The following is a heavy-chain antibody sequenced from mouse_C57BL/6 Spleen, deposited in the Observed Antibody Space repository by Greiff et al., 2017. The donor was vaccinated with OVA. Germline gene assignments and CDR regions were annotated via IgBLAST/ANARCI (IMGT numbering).Heavy chain of an antibody. CDR3: ARAHDGPGGY. CDR2: INPSTGGT. CDR1: GYSFTGYY. V-gene: IGHV1-42*01. J-gene: IGHJ2*01. Sequence: EVKVVESGPELVKPRASVKISCKASGYSFTGYYMNWVKQSPEKSLEWIGEINPSTGGTTSNQKFKAKATLTVDKSSSTAYMQLKSLTSEDAAVYYGARAHDGPGGYWGQGTTLTVSS. D-gene: IGHD2-3*01.